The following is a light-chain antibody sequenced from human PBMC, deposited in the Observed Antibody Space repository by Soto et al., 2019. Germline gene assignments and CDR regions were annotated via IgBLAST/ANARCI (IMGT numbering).Light chain of an antibody. V-gene: IGKV3-20*01. J-gene: IGKJ1*01. CDR2: GAS. CDR1: QSVSSSY. Sequence: ELVLTQSPGTLSLSPGERATLSCMASQSVSSSYLAWYQQKPGQAPRLLIYGASSRATGIPDRFSGSGSGTDSTLTISRLEPEDLAVYYCQPYGSSPWTFGQGTKVDIK. CDR3: QPYGSSPWT.